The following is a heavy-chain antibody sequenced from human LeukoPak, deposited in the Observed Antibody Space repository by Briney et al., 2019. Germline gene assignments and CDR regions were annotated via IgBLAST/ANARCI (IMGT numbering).Heavy chain of an antibody. CDR2: IYPGDSDT. V-gene: IGHV5-51*07. CDR3: ARGGPYYMLTGYYYDY. J-gene: IGHJ4*02. D-gene: IGHD3-9*01. CDR1: GSISSNYW. Sequence: IISSVSAGSISSNYWSWIRHQMPGEGLEWMGIIYPGDSDTRYSPSFQGQVTISADKSISTAYLQWSSLKASDTAMYYCARGGPYYMLTGYYYDYWRQGTLVTVSS.